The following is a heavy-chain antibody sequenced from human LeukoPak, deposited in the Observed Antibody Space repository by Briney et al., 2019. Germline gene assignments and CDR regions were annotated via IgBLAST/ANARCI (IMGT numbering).Heavy chain of an antibody. V-gene: IGHV3-64*01. CDR1: GFTFSSYE. D-gene: IGHD3-22*01. J-gene: IGHJ4*02. CDR3: ARDRTGGDSSGYVDY. Sequence: PGGSLRLSCAASGFTFSSYEMNWVRQAPGKGLEYVSAISSNGGSTYYANSVKGRFTISRDNSKNTLYLQMGSLRAEDMAVYYCARDRTGGDSSGYVDYWGQGTLVTVSS. CDR2: ISSNGGST.